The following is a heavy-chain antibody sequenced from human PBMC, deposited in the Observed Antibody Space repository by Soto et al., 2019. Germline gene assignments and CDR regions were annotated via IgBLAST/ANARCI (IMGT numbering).Heavy chain of an antibody. J-gene: IGHJ4*02. CDR3: ANAYSSSWHNFNY. CDR2: ISYDGSSK. Sequence: QVQLVESGEGVVRPGRSLRLCCAASGFTFSTYALHWVRQAPGKGLEWVAIISYDGSSKYYADSVKGRFTISRDNSKDTLFLQMDSLRPDDTAIYYCANAYSSSWHNFNYWGQGTLVTVSS. D-gene: IGHD6-13*01. V-gene: IGHV3-30-3*01. CDR1: GFTFSTYA.